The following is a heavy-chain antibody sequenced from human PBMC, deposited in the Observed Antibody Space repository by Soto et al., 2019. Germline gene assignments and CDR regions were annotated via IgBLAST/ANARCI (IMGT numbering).Heavy chain of an antibody. J-gene: IGHJ3*02. D-gene: IGHD2-21*02. V-gene: IGHV3-23*01. Sequence: GSLRLSCAASGFTFSSYAMSWVRQAPGKGLEWVSAISGSGGSTYYADSVKGRFTISRDNSKNTLYLQMNSLRAEDTAVYYCAKSSIVVVTAITAFDIWGQGTMVTVSS. CDR3: AKSSIVVVTAITAFDI. CDR2: ISGSGGST. CDR1: GFTFSSYA.